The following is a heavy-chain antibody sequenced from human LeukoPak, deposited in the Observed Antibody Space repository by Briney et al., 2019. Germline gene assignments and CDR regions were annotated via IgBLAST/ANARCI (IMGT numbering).Heavy chain of an antibody. CDR1: GLTFSTFP. D-gene: IGHD1-1*01. Sequence: GGSLRLSCAASGLTFSTFPITWVRQPPGKGLEWASHLSASGGGTYYAPSGKVRFMISRDNYKNTVSLQMTRLRAEDTALYYCVTVLHTSLSTWAAFDTWGQGTMVTVSS. CDR3: VTVLHTSLSTWAAFDT. V-gene: IGHV3-23*01. J-gene: IGHJ3*02. CDR2: LSASGGGT.